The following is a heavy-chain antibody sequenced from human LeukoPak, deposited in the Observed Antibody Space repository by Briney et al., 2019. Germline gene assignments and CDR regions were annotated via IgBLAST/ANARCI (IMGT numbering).Heavy chain of an antibody. D-gene: IGHD3-22*01. CDR1: GGSISSDSYY. V-gene: IGHV4-39*01. CDR3: ARVNYYDSSIDY. Sequence: SETLSLTCTVSGGSISSDSYYGGWIRQPPGKGLEWIASIYYSGSTYYNPSLKSRVTISMDTSKTQFSLKLTSVTAADTAVYYCARVNYYDSSIDYWGQGTLVTVSS. CDR2: IYYSGST. J-gene: IGHJ4*02.